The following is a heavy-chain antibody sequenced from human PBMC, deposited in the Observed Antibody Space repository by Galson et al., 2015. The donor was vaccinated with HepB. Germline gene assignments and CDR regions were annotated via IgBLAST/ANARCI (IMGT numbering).Heavy chain of an antibody. J-gene: IGHJ5*02. V-gene: IGHV3-21*01. CDR2: ISSSSSHI. CDR3: ARDSPPYGDYANWFDP. CDR1: GFTFSSYS. D-gene: IGHD4-17*01. Sequence: SLRLSCAASGFTFSSYSMNWVRQAPGKGLEWVSSISSSSSHIYYADSVKGRFTISRDNAKNSLYLQMNSLRAEDTAVYYCARDSPPYGDYANWFDPWGQGTLVTVSS.